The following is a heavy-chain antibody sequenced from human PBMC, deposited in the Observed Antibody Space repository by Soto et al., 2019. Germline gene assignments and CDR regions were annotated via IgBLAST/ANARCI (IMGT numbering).Heavy chain of an antibody. CDR3: ARPANTVADHFDL. CDR2: IYPSDSDT. Sequence: VQLVQSGAEVKKPGESLKISCQVSGYTFTIYWIGWVRQMPGKGLEWMGIIYPSDSDTRYSPSFQGQATISADQSINTAYLQWDSLKASDTAIYYCARPANTVADHFDLWGQGTPVTVSS. J-gene: IGHJ4*02. CDR1: GYTFTIYW. D-gene: IGHD4-17*01. V-gene: IGHV5-51*01.